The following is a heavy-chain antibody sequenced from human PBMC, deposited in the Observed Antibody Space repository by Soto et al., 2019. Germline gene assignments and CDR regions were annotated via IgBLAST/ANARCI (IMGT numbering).Heavy chain of an antibody. V-gene: IGHV3-11*01. CDR1: GFTFSDYY. D-gene: IGHD1-26*01. J-gene: IGHJ5*02. Sequence: GGSLRLSCAASGFTFSDYYMIWIRQAPGKGLEWISYITSSGTFTHYADSVKGRFTISRDNAKNSLYLQMNSLTAEDTAVYYCAKESGNRIEPWGQGTLVTVSS. CDR3: AKESGNRIEP. CDR2: ITSSGTFT.